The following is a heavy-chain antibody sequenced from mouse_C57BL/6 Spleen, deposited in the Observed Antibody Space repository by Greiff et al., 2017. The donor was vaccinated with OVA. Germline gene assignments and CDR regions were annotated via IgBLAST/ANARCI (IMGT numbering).Heavy chain of an antibody. J-gene: IGHJ4*01. V-gene: IGHV5-17*01. Sequence: EVKLVESGGGLVKPGGSLKLSCAASGFTFSDYGMHWVRQAPEKGLEWVAYISSGSSTISYADTVKGRFTISRDNAKNTLFLQMTSLRSEDTAMYYCARKDPAMDYWGQGTSVTVSS. CDR2: ISSGSSTI. CDR3: ARKDPAMDY. CDR1: GFTFSDYG.